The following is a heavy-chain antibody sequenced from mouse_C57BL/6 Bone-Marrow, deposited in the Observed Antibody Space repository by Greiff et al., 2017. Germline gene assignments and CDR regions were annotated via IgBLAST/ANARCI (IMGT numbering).Heavy chain of an antibody. CDR2: ISNLAYSI. CDR1: GFTFSDYG. CDR3: ARRGERGLDY. J-gene: IGHJ2*01. Sequence: EVQLVESGGGLVQPGGSLKLSCAASGFTFSDYGMAWVRQAPRKGPEWVAFISNLAYSIYYADTVTGRFTISRENAKNTLYLEMSSLRSEDTAMYYCARRGERGLDYWGQGTTLTVSS. V-gene: IGHV5-15*01.